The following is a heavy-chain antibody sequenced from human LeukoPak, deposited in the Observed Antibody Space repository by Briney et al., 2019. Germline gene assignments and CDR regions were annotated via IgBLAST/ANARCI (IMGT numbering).Heavy chain of an antibody. CDR1: GGSISSYY. CDR2: IYYSGST. CDR3: ARHPPARPPRDYDILTGYYPNWFDP. V-gene: IGHV4-39*01. Sequence: SETLSLTCTVSGGSISSYYWSWIRQPPGKGLEWIGSIYYSGSTYYNPSLKSRVTISVDTSKNQFSLKLSSVTAADTAVYYCARHPPARPPRDYDILTGYYPNWFDPWGQGTLVTVSS. D-gene: IGHD3-9*01. J-gene: IGHJ5*02.